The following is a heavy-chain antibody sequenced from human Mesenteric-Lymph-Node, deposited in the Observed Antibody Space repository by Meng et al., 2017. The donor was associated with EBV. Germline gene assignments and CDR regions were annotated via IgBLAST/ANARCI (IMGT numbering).Heavy chain of an antibody. CDR1: DGSISSGGYS. V-gene: IGHV4-30-2*01. CDR2: IYQSGTT. J-gene: IGHJ4*02. D-gene: IGHD5-24*01. Sequence: QRLLPESGSRLVTPSQTLPLTASGPDGSISSGGYSWSWLRQPPGKGLEWIGYIYQSGTTYSNPSLKSRVTISLDRSKNQFSLRLTSVTAADTAVYYCARVGDGYNQWFFDYWGQGTLVTVSS. CDR3: ARVGDGYNQWFFDY.